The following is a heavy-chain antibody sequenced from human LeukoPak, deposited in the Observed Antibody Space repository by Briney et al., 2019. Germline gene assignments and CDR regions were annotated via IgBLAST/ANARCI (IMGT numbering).Heavy chain of an antibody. CDR2: ISRSGSV. CDR1: GYSISSGYY. V-gene: IGHV4-38-2*02. J-gene: IGHJ4*02. D-gene: IGHD6-13*01. Sequence: PSGTLSLTCTVSGYSISSGYYWGWIRQPPGKGLDWIGSISRSGSVYYNPSLKSRVTISVDTSKNQFSLKLSSVTAADTAVYYCARVRRTAAGSFDYWGQGTLVTVSS. CDR3: ARVRRTAAGSFDY.